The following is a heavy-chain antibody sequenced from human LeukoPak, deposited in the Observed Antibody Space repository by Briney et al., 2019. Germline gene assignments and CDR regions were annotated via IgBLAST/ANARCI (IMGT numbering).Heavy chain of an antibody. V-gene: IGHV3-43*01. Sequence: GGSLRLSCGASGFTFDDYSIHWVRQAPGKSLEWVSLITWDGGSTYYADSVKGRLTISRDNRKNSVYLQMNSLRIEDTAFYYCAKDLGTGSYYEAFDYWGLGTLVTVSS. D-gene: IGHD1-26*01. CDR3: AKDLGTGSYYEAFDY. CDR2: ITWDGGST. CDR1: GFTFDDYS. J-gene: IGHJ4*02.